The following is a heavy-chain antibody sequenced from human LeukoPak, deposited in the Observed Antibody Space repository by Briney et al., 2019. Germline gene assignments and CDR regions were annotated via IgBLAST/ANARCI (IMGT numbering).Heavy chain of an antibody. J-gene: IGHJ4*02. Sequence: ASVKVSCKASGYTFTSYGFIWVRQAPGQGLEWMGWNSAYNGNTKYAQNFQGRVTMTTDTPTSTAYMELGSLRSDDTAVYYCAKDRLSASYYPQGDYWGQGTLVTVSS. CDR3: AKDRLSASYYPQGDY. CDR2: NSAYNGNT. D-gene: IGHD1-26*01. V-gene: IGHV1-18*01. CDR1: GYTFTSYG.